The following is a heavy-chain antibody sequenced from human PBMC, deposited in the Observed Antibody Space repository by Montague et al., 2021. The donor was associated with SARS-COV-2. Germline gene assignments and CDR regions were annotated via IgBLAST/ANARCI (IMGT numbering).Heavy chain of an antibody. CDR2: MFHSGSS. D-gene: IGHD3-3*01. J-gene: IGHJ6*02. V-gene: IGHV4-38-2*02. CDR1: GFSISSGYY. CDR3: ARGGNFWSDDYYYYPMDV. Sequence: SETLSLTYHVSGFSISSGYYWGWIRQSPGKGLEWIGSMFHSGSSYYNVSLKSRVTISVDTSNNDFSLKLSSVTAADTAVYYCARGGNFWSDDYYYYPMDVWGQGTTVTVSS.